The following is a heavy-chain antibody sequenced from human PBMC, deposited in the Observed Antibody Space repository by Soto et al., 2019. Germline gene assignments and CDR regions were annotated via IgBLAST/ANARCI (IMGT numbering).Heavy chain of an antibody. CDR1: GFTFSSYG. V-gene: IGHV3-33*01. D-gene: IGHD6-13*01. Sequence: QVQLVESGGGVVQPGRSLRLSCAASGFTFSSYGMHWVRQAPGKGLEWVAVIWYDGSNKYYADSVKGRFTISIDNSKNTLSLQMNSLRAGDTAVYYCGGGHPHLTVASGPWGQGTLVTVSS. J-gene: IGHJ5*02. CDR3: GGGHPHLTVASGP. CDR2: IWYDGSNK.